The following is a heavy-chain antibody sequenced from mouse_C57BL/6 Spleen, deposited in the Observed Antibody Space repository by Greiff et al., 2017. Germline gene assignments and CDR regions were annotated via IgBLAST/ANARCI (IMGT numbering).Heavy chain of an antibody. V-gene: IGHV1-82*01. CDR3: ARSPYDYDRYYFDY. J-gene: IGHJ2*01. CDR2: IYPGDGDT. Sequence: VQLQESGPELVKPGASVKISCKASGYAFSSSWMNWVKQRPGKGLEWIGRIYPGDGDTNYNGKFKGKATLTADKSSSTAYMQLSSLTSEDSAVYFCARSPYDYDRYYFDYWGQGTTLTVSS. CDR1: GYAFSSSW. D-gene: IGHD2-4*01.